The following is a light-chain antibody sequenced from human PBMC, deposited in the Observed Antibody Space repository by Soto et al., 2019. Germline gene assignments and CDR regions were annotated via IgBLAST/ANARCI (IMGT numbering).Light chain of an antibody. J-gene: IGKJ1*01. V-gene: IGKV3-15*01. CDR3: QQYGNSRT. CDR1: QSVSSN. CDR2: GAS. Sequence: EIVMTQSPATLSVSQGERATLSCRASQSVSSNLAWYQQKPGQAPRLLIYGASTRATGIPARISGSGSGTDFTLTISRLEPEDFAVYYCQQYGNSRTFGQGTKVDIK.